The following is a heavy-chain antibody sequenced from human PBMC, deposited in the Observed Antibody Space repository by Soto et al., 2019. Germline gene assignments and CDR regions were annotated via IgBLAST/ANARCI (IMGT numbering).Heavy chain of an antibody. Sequence: TSETLSLTCTVSGGSIISGDYCWSWIRQPPGKGLEWIGYIYYSGSTYYNPSFKSRVTISVDTSKNQFSLKLSSVTAADTAVYYCARDLAIFGVERYYYYGMDVWGQGTTVTVSS. CDR2: IYYSGST. J-gene: IGHJ6*02. D-gene: IGHD3-3*01. V-gene: IGHV4-30-4*01. CDR1: GGSIISGDYC. CDR3: ARDLAIFGVERYYYYGMDV.